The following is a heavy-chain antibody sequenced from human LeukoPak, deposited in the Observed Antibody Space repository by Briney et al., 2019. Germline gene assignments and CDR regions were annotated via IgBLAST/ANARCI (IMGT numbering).Heavy chain of an antibody. CDR1: GGSFIGYY. J-gene: IGHJ4*02. D-gene: IGHD3-9*01. CDR2: INHSGST. Sequence: SETLSLTCAVYGGSFIGYYWSLIRQPPGKGLEWIGEINHSGSTNYNPSLKSRVTISVDTSKNQFSLKLRSVTTADTAVYYCARPGGDILTGYYGLWGQGTLVTVSS. V-gene: IGHV4-34*01. CDR3: ARPGGDILTGYYGL.